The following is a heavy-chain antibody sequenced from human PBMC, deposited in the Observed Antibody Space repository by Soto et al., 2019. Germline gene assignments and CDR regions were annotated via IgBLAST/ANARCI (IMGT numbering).Heavy chain of an antibody. CDR2: IYSGGST. V-gene: IGHV3-53*01. J-gene: IGHJ4*02. CDR1: GFTVSSNY. CDR3: ARLGIDILTGYYQYYFDY. D-gene: IGHD3-9*01. Sequence: GGSLRLSCAASGFTVSSNYMSWVRQAPGKGLEWVSVIYSGGSTYYADSVKGRFTISRDNSKNTLYLQMNSLRAEDTAVYYCARLGIDILTGYYQYYFDYWGQGTLVTVSS.